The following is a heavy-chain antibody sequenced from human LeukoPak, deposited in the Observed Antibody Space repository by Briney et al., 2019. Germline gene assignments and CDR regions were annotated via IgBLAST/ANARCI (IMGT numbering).Heavy chain of an antibody. V-gene: IGHV3-11*04. J-gene: IGHJ4*02. CDR1: GFTLSDYY. CDR2: SSSSGSTM. Sequence: PGGSLRLSCAASGFTLSDYYMRSIRQAPGKGLEWVSYSSSSGSTMYYADSVKGRVAISRDNAKHSLYLQMNSLRGEDTAVYYCARRRDFIDYWGQGTLVTVSS. D-gene: IGHD3/OR15-3a*01. CDR3: ARRRDFIDY.